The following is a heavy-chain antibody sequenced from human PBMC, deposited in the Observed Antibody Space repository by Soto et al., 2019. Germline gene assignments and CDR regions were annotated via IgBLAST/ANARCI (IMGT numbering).Heavy chain of an antibody. CDR1: GGTFSSYA. D-gene: IGHD6-13*01. J-gene: IGHJ6*02. CDR2: IIPIFGTA. Sequence: SVKVSCKASGGTFSSYAISWVRQAPGQGLEWMGGIIPIFGTANYAQKFQGRVTITADKSTSTAYMELSSLRSEDTAVYYCARAPSGGQQQLVFHYYGMDVWGQGTRVTVSS. V-gene: IGHV1-69*06. CDR3: ARAPSGGQQQLVFHYYGMDV.